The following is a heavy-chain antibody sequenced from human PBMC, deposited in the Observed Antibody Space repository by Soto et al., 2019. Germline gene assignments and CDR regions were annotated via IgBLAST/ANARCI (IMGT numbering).Heavy chain of an antibody. CDR2: IIPVFGKA. D-gene: IGHD4-17*01. V-gene: IGHV1-69*13. Sequence: GASVKVSCKASGGTFSNFAINWVRQAPGQGLEWMGGIIPVFGKAKYAQKFQGRVQFTADESTSTAYMEVNSLTSEDTAVYYCARGSPTTVTTWFDPWGQGTLVTSPQ. J-gene: IGHJ5*02. CDR3: ARGSPTTVTTWFDP. CDR1: GGTFSNFA.